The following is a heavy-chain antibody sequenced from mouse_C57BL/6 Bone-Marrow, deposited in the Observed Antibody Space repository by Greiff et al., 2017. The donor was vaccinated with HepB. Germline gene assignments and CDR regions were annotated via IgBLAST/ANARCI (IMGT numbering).Heavy chain of an antibody. V-gene: IGHV1-76*01. CDR3: ARFDTTVSFDY. J-gene: IGHJ2*01. D-gene: IGHD1-1*01. CDR1: GYTFTDYY. CDR2: IYPGSGNT. Sequence: VQLQQSGAELVRPGASVELSCKASGYTFTDYYINWVKQRPGQGLEWIARIYPGSGNTYYNEKFKGKATLTAEKSSSTAYMQLSSLTSEDSAVYFGARFDTTVSFDYWGQGTTLTVSS.